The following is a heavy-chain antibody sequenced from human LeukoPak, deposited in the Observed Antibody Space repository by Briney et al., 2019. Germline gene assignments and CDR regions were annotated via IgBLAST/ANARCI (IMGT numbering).Heavy chain of an antibody. D-gene: IGHD1-1*01. CDR3: ARHERGAENLDY. CDR2: VSYSGRT. CDR1: GPSLSNYY. Sequence: PSETLSLTCTVSGPSLSNYYWSWIRQPPGKGLECIGYVSYSGRTNHNPSLKSRVPISADTSKNQFSLKLTSVTAADTAVYYCARHERGAENLDYWGQGTLVTVSS. J-gene: IGHJ4*02. V-gene: IGHV4-59*08.